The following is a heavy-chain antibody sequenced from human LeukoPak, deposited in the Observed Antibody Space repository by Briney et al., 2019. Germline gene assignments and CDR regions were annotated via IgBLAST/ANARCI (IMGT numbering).Heavy chain of an antibody. Sequence: GGSLRLSCAASGFTFSSYAMSWVRQAPGKGLEWVSAISGSGGSTYYADSVKGRFTISRDNSKNTLYLQMNSLRAEDTAVYYCAKSGYYYGSGSYPRGYLDYWGQGTLVTVSS. CDR3: AKSGYYYGSGSYPRGYLDY. D-gene: IGHD3-10*01. CDR2: ISGSGGST. V-gene: IGHV3-23*01. J-gene: IGHJ4*02. CDR1: GFTFSSYA.